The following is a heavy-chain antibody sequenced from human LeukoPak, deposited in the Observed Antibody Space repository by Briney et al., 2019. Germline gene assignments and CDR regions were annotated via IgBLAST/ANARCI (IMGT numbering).Heavy chain of an antibody. Sequence: GGSLRLSCAVSGFTFSSYSMNWVRQAPGKGLEWVSSISSSSSYIYYADSVKGRFIISRDNAKNSLYLQMNSLRAEDTAVYYCARDLGGGAFDYWGQGTLVTVSS. CDR1: GFTFSSYS. CDR3: ARDLGGGAFDY. V-gene: IGHV3-21*01. CDR2: ISSSSSYI. D-gene: IGHD3-16*01. J-gene: IGHJ4*02.